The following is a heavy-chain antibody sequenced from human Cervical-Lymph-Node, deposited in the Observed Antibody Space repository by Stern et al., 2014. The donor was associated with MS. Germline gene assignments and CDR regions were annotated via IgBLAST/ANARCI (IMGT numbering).Heavy chain of an antibody. Sequence: VQLVESGAEVKSPGSSVKVSCKASGDTFGTYTFSWVRQAPGQGLEWMGGIIPIFGTANYAQKFQGTVTITADESTNTGYMELSSLRSEDTAVYYCAREGKGRNGYNNPFDYWGQGTLVTVSS. J-gene: IGHJ4*02. D-gene: IGHD5-24*01. CDR3: AREGKGRNGYNNPFDY. V-gene: IGHV1-69*01. CDR2: IIPIFGTA. CDR1: GDTFGTYT.